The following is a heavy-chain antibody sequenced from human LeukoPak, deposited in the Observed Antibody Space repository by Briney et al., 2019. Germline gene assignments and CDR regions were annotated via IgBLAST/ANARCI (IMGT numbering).Heavy chain of an antibody. Sequence: GGSLRLSCAASGFTFSSYSMNWVRQAPGKGLEWVSYISSSGSTIYYADSVKGRFTIPRDNAKNSLYLQMNSLRAEDTAVYYCAELGITMIEGVWGKGTTVTISS. V-gene: IGHV3-48*04. CDR1: GFTFSSYS. J-gene: IGHJ6*04. CDR2: ISSSGSTI. CDR3: AELGITMIEGV. D-gene: IGHD3-22*01.